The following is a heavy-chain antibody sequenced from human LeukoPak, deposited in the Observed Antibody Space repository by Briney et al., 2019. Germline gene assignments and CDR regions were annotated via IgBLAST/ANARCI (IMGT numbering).Heavy chain of an antibody. CDR2: IRYDGSNK. D-gene: IGHD4-17*01. Sequence: HPGGSLRLSCAASGFTFSSYGMHWVRQAPGKGLEWVAFIRYDGSNKYYADSVKGRFTISRDNSKNTLYLQMNSLRAEDTAVYYCAKAGMGYGDSRVNNWFDPWGQGTLVTVSS. CDR3: AKAGMGYGDSRVNNWFDP. CDR1: GFTFSSYG. J-gene: IGHJ5*02. V-gene: IGHV3-30*02.